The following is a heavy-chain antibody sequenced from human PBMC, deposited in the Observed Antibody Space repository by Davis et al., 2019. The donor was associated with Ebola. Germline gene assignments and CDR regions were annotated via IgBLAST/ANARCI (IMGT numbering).Heavy chain of an antibody. D-gene: IGHD6-19*01. Sequence: PGGSLRLSCAVSGFSSSSYWMHWVRKAPGKGLVWVSRINAAGSVTTYADSVKGRFTISKDSGKNTLYLQMNGLRAEDTAVYYCARQEGRYGTGWDVWGQGTLVTVSS. CDR1: GFSSSSYW. CDR3: ARQEGRYGTGWDV. CDR2: INAAGSVT. J-gene: IGHJ4*02. V-gene: IGHV3-74*01.